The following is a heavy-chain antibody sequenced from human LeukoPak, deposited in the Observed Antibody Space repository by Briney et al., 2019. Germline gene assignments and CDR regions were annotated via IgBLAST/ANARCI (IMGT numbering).Heavy chain of an antibody. Sequence: GESLKISCKGSGSSFIDYYIGLVRQMPGKGLEWMALINPGDSDTRYSPSFQGQVTISADKSITTAYLQWGSLKASDTAMYYCARRMRRGSTSYAFDLWGQGTMVTVSS. CDR3: ARRMRRGSTSYAFDL. CDR1: GSSFIDYY. V-gene: IGHV5-51*01. CDR2: INPGDSDT. D-gene: IGHD2/OR15-2a*01. J-gene: IGHJ3*01.